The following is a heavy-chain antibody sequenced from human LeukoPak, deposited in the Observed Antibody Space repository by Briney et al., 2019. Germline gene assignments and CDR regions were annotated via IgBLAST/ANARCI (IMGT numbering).Heavy chain of an antibody. CDR2: IYPSGRS. Sequence: PSETLSLTCTVSGGSISTDYWNWIRQPPGKGLEWIGYIYPSGRSNYSPSLKSRVTISADTSKRQFSLKVTSVTAADTAVYYCARVMTTATTWAFDVWGQGTMVTVFS. J-gene: IGHJ3*01. D-gene: IGHD4-17*01. CDR3: ARVMTTATTWAFDV. CDR1: GGSISTDY. V-gene: IGHV4-4*09.